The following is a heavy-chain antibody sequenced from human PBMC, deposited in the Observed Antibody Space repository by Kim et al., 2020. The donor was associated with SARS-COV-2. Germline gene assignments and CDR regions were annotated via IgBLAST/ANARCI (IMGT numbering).Heavy chain of an antibody. D-gene: IGHD3-22*01. J-gene: IGHJ4*02. CDR2: IYYSGST. V-gene: IGHV4-39*01. CDR1: GGSISSSSYY. CDR3: ARGGEYYYDSSGYPEPVDY. Sequence: SETLSLTCTVSGGSISSSSYYWGWIRQPPGKGLEWIGSIYYSGSTYYNPSLKSRVTISVDTSKNQFSLKLSSVTAADTAVYYCARGGEYYYDSSGYPEPVDYWGQGTLVTVSS.